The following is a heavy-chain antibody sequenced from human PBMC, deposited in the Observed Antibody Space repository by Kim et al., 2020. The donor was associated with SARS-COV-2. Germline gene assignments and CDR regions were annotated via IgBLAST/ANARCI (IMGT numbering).Heavy chain of an antibody. D-gene: IGHD5-18*01. J-gene: IGHJ2*01. Sequence: GGSLRLSCAASGFTFDDYGMSWVRQAPGKGLEWVSGINWNGGSTGYADSGKDRFTISRDNAKNSLYLQMNSLRAEDTALYHCARDRTSPDTAMVTGYWYFDLWGRGTLVTVSS. V-gene: IGHV3-20*01. CDR3: ARDRTSPDTAMVTGYWYFDL. CDR1: GFTFDDYG. CDR2: INWNGGST.